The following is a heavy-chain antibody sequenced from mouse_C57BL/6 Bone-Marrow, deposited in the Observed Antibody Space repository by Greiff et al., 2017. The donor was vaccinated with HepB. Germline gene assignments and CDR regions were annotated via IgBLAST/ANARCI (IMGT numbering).Heavy chain of an antibody. D-gene: IGHD1-1*01. Sequence: VKLMESGPGLVQPSQSLSITCTVSGFSLTSYGVHWVRQSPGKGLEWLGVIWSGGSTDYNAAFISRLSISKDNSKSQVFFKMNSLQADDTAIYYCARDWYSGYAWFAYWGQGTLVTVSA. CDR2: IWSGGST. CDR1: GFSLTSYG. V-gene: IGHV2-2*01. CDR3: ARDWYSGYAWFAY. J-gene: IGHJ3*01.